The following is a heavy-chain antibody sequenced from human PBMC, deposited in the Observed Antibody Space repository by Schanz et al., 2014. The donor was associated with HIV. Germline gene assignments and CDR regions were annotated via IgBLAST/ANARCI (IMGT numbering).Heavy chain of an antibody. D-gene: IGHD2-2*01. V-gene: IGHV3-30-3*01. CDR3: AKDRRGGYQFLYGLDV. Sequence: APGFTFRSYAMHWGRPAPGKGRGGGAVISNDGSKKNYADSVKGRFTISRDNSKNTLYLQMNRLRAEDTAVYYCAKDRRGGYQFLYGLDVWGQGTTVTVSS. J-gene: IGHJ6*02. CDR2: ISNDGSKK. CDR1: GFTFRSYA.